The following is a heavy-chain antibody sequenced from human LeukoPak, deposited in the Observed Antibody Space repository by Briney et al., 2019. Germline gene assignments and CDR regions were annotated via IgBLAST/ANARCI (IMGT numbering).Heavy chain of an antibody. Sequence: ASVKVSCKASGYTFTGYYMHWVRQAPGQGLEWMGWINPNSGGPNYAQKFQGRVTMTRDTSISTAYMELGRLRSDDTAVYYCARDNSSSWYSTEYYYYYMDVWGKGTTVTVSS. CDR2: INPNSGGP. CDR1: GYTFTGYY. CDR3: ARDNSSSWYSTEYYYYYMDV. D-gene: IGHD6-13*01. V-gene: IGHV1-2*02. J-gene: IGHJ6*03.